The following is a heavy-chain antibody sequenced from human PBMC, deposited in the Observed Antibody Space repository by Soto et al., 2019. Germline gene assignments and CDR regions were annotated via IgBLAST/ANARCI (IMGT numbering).Heavy chain of an antibody. V-gene: IGHV4-59*01. CDR1: GGSISSYY. Sequence: SATLSLTCTVSGGSISSYYWSWIRQPPGKGLERIGYIYYSGSTNYNPSLKSRVTISVDTSKNQFSLKLSSVTAADTAVYYCARFNYYGSGSYKGWFDPWGQGTLVTVSS. CDR3: ARFNYYGSGSYKGWFDP. J-gene: IGHJ5*02. D-gene: IGHD3-10*01. CDR2: IYYSGST.